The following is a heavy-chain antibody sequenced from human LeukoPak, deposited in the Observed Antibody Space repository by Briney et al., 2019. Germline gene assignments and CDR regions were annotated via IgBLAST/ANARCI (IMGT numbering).Heavy chain of an antibody. CDR1: GGSFSGYY. Sequence: SQTLSLTCAVYGGSFSGYYWSWIRQPPGKGLEWIGEINHSGGTNYNPSLKSRVTISVDTSKNQFSLKLSSVTAADTAVYYCARGGGSLRYYYFDYWGQGTLVTVSS. D-gene: IGHD1-26*01. V-gene: IGHV4-34*01. CDR2: INHSGGT. J-gene: IGHJ4*02. CDR3: ARGGGSLRYYYFDY.